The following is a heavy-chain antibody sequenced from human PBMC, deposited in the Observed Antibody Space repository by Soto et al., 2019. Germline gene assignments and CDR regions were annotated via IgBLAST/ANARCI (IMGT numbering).Heavy chain of an antibody. Sequence: QVQLVESGGGVVQPGRSLRLSCAASGFTFSSYGMHWVRQAPGKGLEWVAVIWYDGSNKYYADSLKGRFTISRDNSKNTLYLQMNSLRAEDTAVYYCARDRVNYDSSGYQYYFDYWGQGTLVTVSS. J-gene: IGHJ4*02. CDR1: GFTFSSYG. V-gene: IGHV3-33*01. CDR3: ARDRVNYDSSGYQYYFDY. CDR2: IWYDGSNK. D-gene: IGHD3-22*01.